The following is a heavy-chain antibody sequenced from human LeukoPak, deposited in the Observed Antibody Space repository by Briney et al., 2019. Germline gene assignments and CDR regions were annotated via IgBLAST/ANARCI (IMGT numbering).Heavy chain of an antibody. J-gene: IGHJ4*02. CDR1: GGSISSYY. CDR3: ARLYSSSLGRVFDY. D-gene: IGHD6-13*01. Sequence: PSETLSLTCTVSGGSISSYYWSWIRQPSGKGLEWIWYIYYSGSTNYSPSLKSRVTISVDTSKNQFSLKLSSVTAADTAVYYCARLYSSSLGRVFDYWGQGTLVTVSS. CDR2: IYYSGST. V-gene: IGHV4-59*01.